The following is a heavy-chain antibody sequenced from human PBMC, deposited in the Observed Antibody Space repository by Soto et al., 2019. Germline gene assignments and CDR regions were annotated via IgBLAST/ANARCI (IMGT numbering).Heavy chain of an antibody. CDR1: GFTFSSYS. D-gene: IGHD1-26*01. CDR2: ISVHIGTN. V-gene: IGHV3-48*02. CDR3: ARLRTGTVGPTSYFDY. J-gene: IGHJ4*02. Sequence: EVQLVESGGGLVQPGGSLRLSCAASGFTFSSYSMNGVRQAPGKGLEWVSYISVHIGTNFYADSVKGRFTISRDNAENSLYLQMNRLIDEDTAVYYCARLRTGTVGPTSYFDYWGQGTLVTVSS.